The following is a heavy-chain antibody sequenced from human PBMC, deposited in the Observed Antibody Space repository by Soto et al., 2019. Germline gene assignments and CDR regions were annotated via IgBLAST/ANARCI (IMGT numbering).Heavy chain of an antibody. CDR1: GITINGYW. V-gene: IGHV3-74*01. CDR2: IKSDGSVT. Sequence: EVQLVESGGGLVQPGGSLRLSCAASGITINGYWMSWVRQVPGKGLVWVSRIKSDGSVTSYADSVKGRFTISRDNAKNTLHLQMNSLRAEDTAVYYCARSDWFDPWGQGTLVTVSS. CDR3: ARSDWFDP. J-gene: IGHJ5*02.